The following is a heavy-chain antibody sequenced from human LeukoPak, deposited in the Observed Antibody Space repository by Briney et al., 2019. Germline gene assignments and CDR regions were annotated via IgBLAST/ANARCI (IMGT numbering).Heavy chain of an antibody. CDR3: AKDPRSWDGGNGYSSLPHLEYFQH. V-gene: IGHV3-23*01. D-gene: IGHD2-15*01. CDR2: ISGSGGST. Sequence: GGSLRLSCAASGFTFSSYAMSWVRQAPGKGLEWVSAISGSGGSTYYADSVKGRFTISRDNSKNTLYLQMNSLRAEDTAVYYCAKDPRSWDGGNGYSSLPHLEYFQHWGQGTLVTVSS. CDR1: GFTFSSYA. J-gene: IGHJ1*01.